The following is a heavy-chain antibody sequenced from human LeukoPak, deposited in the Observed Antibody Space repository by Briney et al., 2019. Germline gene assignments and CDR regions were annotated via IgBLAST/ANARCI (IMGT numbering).Heavy chain of an antibody. CDR2: IYYSGST. D-gene: IGHD3-22*01. CDR3: AGEYYYDSSGPPTGY. J-gene: IGHJ4*02. Sequence: SETLSLTCTVSGASITSYYWSWLRQPPGKGLEWIGYIYYSGSTNYNPSLKSRVTISVDTSKNQFSLKLSSVTAADTAVYYCAGEYYYDSSGPPTGYWGQGTLVTVSS. V-gene: IGHV4-59*12. CDR1: GASITSYY.